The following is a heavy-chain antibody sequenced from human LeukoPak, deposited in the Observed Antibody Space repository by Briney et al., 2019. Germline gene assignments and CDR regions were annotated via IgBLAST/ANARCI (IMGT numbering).Heavy chain of an antibody. D-gene: IGHD2-2*01. J-gene: IGHJ4*02. Sequence: GGSLRLSCAASGFTFSSYWMNWVRQAPGKGLEWVANIKQDGSERYYVDSVKSRFTISRDNAKNSLYLQMNSLRAEDTAVYYCACSRTNDYWDQGTLVTVSS. CDR2: IKQDGSER. V-gene: IGHV3-7*01. CDR3: ACSRTNDY. CDR1: GFTFSSYW.